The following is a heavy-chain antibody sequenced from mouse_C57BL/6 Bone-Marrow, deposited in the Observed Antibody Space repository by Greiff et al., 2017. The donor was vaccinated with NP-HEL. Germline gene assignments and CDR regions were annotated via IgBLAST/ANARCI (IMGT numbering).Heavy chain of an antibody. V-gene: IGHV5-16*01. CDR2: INYDGSST. D-gene: IGHD1-1*01. Sequence: EVHLVESEGGLVQPGSSMKLSCTASGFTFSDYYMAWVRQVPEKGLEWVANINYDGSSTYYLDSLKSRFIISRDNAKNILYLQLSSLTSEDTATYYCARDHYYGSSYWYFDVWGTGTTVTVSS. J-gene: IGHJ1*03. CDR3: ARDHYYGSSYWYFDV. CDR1: GFTFSDYY.